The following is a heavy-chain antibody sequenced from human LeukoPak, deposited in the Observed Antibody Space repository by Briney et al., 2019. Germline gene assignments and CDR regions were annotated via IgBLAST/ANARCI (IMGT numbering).Heavy chain of an antibody. D-gene: IGHD1-26*01. CDR2: ISGSGSTT. CDR3: AEMRGQYYPSYYMDA. J-gene: IGHJ6*03. CDR1: GFTFSSHA. V-gene: IGHV3-23*01. Sequence: GGSLRLSCAASGFTFSSHAMSWVRQAPGKGLEWISTISGSGSTTYYGDSVKGRFTVSRDNSKSTLYLQMNSLTAEDTAVYYCAEMRGQYYPSYYMDAWGKGTKVTGS.